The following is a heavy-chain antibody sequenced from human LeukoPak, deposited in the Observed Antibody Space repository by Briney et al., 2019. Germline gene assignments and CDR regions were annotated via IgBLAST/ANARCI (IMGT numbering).Heavy chain of an antibody. D-gene: IGHD3-9*01. CDR3: ARSGGPLVYYYGMDV. Sequence: SETLSLTCTVSGGSISSYYWSCIRQPPGKGLEWIGYIYYSGSTNYNPSLKSRVTISVDTSKNQSSLKLSSVTAADTAVYYCARSGGPLVYYYGMDVWGQGTTVTVSS. J-gene: IGHJ6*02. CDR2: IYYSGST. V-gene: IGHV4-59*01. CDR1: GGSISSYY.